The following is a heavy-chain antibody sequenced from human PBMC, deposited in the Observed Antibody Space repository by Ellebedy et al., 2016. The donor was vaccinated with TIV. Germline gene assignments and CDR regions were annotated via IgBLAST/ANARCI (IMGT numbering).Heavy chain of an antibody. V-gene: IGHV3-7*01. CDR2: IYQDGSVQ. D-gene: IGHD4-17*01. CDR1: GFSFRSYW. J-gene: IGHJ5*02. CDR3: ARRGSYGDYAVQINSWLDT. Sequence: GESLKISCAASGFSFRSYWMSWVRQAPGKSLEWVANIYQDGSVQYYLDSVKGRFTISRDNADNSLFLQMNSLRAEDTAVYYCARRGSYGDYAVQINSWLDTWGRGTLVAVSS.